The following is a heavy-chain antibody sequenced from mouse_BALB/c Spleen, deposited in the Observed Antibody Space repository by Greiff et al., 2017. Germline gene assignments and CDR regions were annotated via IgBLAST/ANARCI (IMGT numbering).Heavy chain of an antibody. D-gene: IGHD2-3*01. CDR1: GYSITSGYY. CDR3: ARGDDGYTLMDY. J-gene: IGHJ4*01. V-gene: IGHV3-6*02. CDR2: ISYDGSN. Sequence: VQLKQSGPGLVKPSQSLSLTCSVTGYSITSGYYWNWIRQFPGNKLEWMGYISYDGSNNYNPSLKNRISITRDTSKNQFFLKLNSVTTEDTATYYCARGDDGYTLMDYWGQGTSVTVSS.